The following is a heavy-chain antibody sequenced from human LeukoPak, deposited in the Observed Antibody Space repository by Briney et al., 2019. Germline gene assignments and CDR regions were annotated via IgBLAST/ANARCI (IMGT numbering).Heavy chain of an antibody. D-gene: IGHD6-13*01. CDR2: INTDGSST. CDR3: AKDIAAAGSGFDY. CDR1: GFIFSSYW. Sequence: GGSLRLSCAASGFIFSSYWMHWVRHAPGKGLAWVSRINTDGSSTSYADSVKGRFTISRDNSKNTLYLQMNSLRAEDTAVYYCAKDIAAAGSGFDYWGQGTLVTVSS. J-gene: IGHJ4*02. V-gene: IGHV3-74*01.